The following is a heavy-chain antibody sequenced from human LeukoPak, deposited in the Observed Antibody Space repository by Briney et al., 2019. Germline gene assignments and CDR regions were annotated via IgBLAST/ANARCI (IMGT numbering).Heavy chain of an antibody. J-gene: IGHJ4*02. V-gene: IGHV5-51*01. CDR2: IYSGDSDT. D-gene: IGHD6-6*01. Sequence: AESLKISCKGSGYNFISYWIGWVRQMPRKGLEWMGIIYSGDSDTRHSPSFKGHVTISADKSLSTAYLKWSSLKTSDTAIDYGARTNMPAREGTYFDYWGQGKLVTVSS. CDR1: GYNFISYW. CDR3: ARTNMPAREGTYFDY.